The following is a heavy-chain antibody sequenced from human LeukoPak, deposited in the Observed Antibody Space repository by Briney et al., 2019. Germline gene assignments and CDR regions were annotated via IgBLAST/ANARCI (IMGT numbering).Heavy chain of an antibody. V-gene: IGHV7-4-1*02. CDR3: ARLRAVAGTLYFDY. CDR2: INTNTGNP. CDR1: GYTFTSYA. J-gene: IGHJ4*02. D-gene: IGHD6-19*01. Sequence: ASVKVSCKASGYTFTSYAMNWVRQAPGQGLEWMGWINTNTGNPTYAQGFAGRFVFSLDTSVSTAYLQISSLKAEDTAVYYCARLRAVAGTLYFDYWGQGTLVTVSS.